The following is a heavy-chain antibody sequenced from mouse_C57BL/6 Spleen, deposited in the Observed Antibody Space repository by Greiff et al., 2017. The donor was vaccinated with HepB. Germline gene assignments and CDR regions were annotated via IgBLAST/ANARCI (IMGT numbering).Heavy chain of an antibody. CDR1: GYTFTEYT. Sequence: QVQLQQSGAELVKPGASVKLSCKASGYTFTEYTIHWVKQRSGQGLEWIGWFYPGSGSIKYNEKFKDKATLTADKSSSTVYMELSRLTSEDSAVYFCARHENPLYYYGSDFDYWGQGTTLTVSS. D-gene: IGHD1-1*01. CDR3: ARHENPLYYYGSDFDY. J-gene: IGHJ2*01. CDR2: FYPGSGSI. V-gene: IGHV1-62-2*01.